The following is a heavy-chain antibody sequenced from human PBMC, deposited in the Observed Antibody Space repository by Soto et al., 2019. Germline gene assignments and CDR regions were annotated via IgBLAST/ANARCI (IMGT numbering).Heavy chain of an antibody. V-gene: IGHV4-30-4*01. CDR2: IHAGGTS. CDR1: GGSIRSVDHW. CDR3: ARVEGGSAGAGVVHY. D-gene: IGHD2-8*02. J-gene: IGHJ4*02. Sequence: SATLSITWSVSGGSIRSVDHWWSWVRQPPGKGLEWLGYIHAGGTSYVTPSLQSRLSMSVDTSRNQFSLNLSSVTAADTAVHYCARVEGGSAGAGVVHYWGQGTLVTVSS.